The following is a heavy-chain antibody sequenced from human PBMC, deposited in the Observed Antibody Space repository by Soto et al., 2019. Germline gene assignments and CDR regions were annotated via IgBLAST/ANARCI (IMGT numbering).Heavy chain of an antibody. J-gene: IGHJ3*01. D-gene: IGHD3-3*01. Sequence: PGESLKISCKGSGYTFTNYWIGWVRQMPGKGLEWMGIIYPGDSDARYSPSFQGQVTISADKSINAAYLQWSSLKASDTAMYYCARRITGRTTGRAFDVWGQGTMVTVSS. CDR2: IYPGDSDA. CDR3: ARRITGRTTGRAFDV. CDR1: GYTFTNYW. V-gene: IGHV5-51*01.